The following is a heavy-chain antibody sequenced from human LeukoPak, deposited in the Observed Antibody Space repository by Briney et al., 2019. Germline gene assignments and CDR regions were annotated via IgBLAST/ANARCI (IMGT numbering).Heavy chain of an antibody. CDR1: RFTFRTYA. D-gene: IGHD6-13*01. CDR3: ARAEGVIAAAGPFDY. J-gene: IGHJ4*02. Sequence: GGSLRLSCAASRFTFRTYAMNWVRQAPGKGLEWVSSISSTSSSIYYADSVKGRFTTSRDNAKNSLYLQMNSLRAEDTAVYYCARAEGVIAAAGPFDYWGQGTLVTVSS. V-gene: IGHV3-21*01. CDR2: ISSTSSSI.